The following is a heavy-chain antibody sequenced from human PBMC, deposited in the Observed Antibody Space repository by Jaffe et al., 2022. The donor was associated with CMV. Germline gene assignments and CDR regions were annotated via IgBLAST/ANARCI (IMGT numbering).Heavy chain of an antibody. Sequence: EVQLVESGGGLVQPGGSLRLSCAASGFTFSSYSMNWVRQAPGKGLEWVSYINSGSSIIYYADSVKGRFTISRDNDKNSLFLQMNSLRDEDTAVYYCARLGVDLGSGSWDQWGQGTLVTVSS. J-gene: IGHJ4*02. CDR1: GFTFSSYS. D-gene: IGHD3-10*01. CDR2: INSGSSII. V-gene: IGHV3-48*02. CDR3: ARLGVDLGSGSWDQ.